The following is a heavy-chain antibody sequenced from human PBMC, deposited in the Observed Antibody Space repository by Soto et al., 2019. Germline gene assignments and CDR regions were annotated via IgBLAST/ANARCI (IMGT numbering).Heavy chain of an antibody. CDR2: INAGNGNT. CDR1: VYTLTSYA. Sequence: ASVKVSCTASVYTLTSYAMHWVRQAKGQRLEWMGWINAGNGNTKYSQKFQGRVTITRDTSASTAYMELSSLRSEDTAVYYCARLYYYDSSGSPPQAYDAFDIWGQGTMVTVSS. V-gene: IGHV1-3*01. D-gene: IGHD3-22*01. J-gene: IGHJ3*02. CDR3: ARLYYYDSSGSPPQAYDAFDI.